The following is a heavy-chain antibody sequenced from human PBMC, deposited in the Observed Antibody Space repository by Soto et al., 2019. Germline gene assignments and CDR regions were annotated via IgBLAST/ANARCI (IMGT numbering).Heavy chain of an antibody. V-gene: IGHV1-18*01. CDR3: ARDWFGIDY. Sequence: QVQLVQSGAEVKKPGASVKVSCKASGYTFTSYGIRWVRQAPGQGLEWMGWINPYNGNTNYAQKLQGRVTMTTDTSTNTANMELRSPRSDDTAVYYCARDWFGIDYGGQGTLVTVSS. CDR2: INPYNGNT. CDR1: GYTFTSYG. D-gene: IGHD3-16*01. J-gene: IGHJ4*02.